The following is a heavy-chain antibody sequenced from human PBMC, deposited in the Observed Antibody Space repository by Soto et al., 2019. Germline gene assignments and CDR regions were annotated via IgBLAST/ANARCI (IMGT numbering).Heavy chain of an antibody. Sequence: SVKVSCKASGGTFSSYAISWVRQAPGQGLEWMGGIIPIFGTANYAQKFQGRVTITADKSTSTAYMELSSLRSEDTAVYYCAREIPTTLNYFDYWGQGTLVTVSS. CDR3: AREIPTTLNYFDY. V-gene: IGHV1-69*06. CDR1: GGTFSSYA. CDR2: IIPIFGTA. J-gene: IGHJ4*02. D-gene: IGHD1-7*01.